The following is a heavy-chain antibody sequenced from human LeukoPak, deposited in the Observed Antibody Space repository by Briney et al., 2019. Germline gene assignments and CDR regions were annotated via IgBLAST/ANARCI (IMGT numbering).Heavy chain of an antibody. CDR1: GGTFSSYA. Sequence: SVKVSCKASGGTFSSYAISWVRQAPGQGLEWMGGIIPIFGTANYAQKFQGRVTITADESTSTAYMELSSLRSEDTAVYYCARGDLGYCSSISCDLYPSLDYWGQGTLVTVSS. D-gene: IGHD2-2*01. V-gene: IGHV1-69*13. CDR3: ARGDLGYCSSISCDLYPSLDY. J-gene: IGHJ4*02. CDR2: IIPIFGTA.